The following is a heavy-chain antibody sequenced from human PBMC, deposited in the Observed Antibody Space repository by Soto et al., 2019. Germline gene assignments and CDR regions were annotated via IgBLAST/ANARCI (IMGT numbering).Heavy chain of an antibody. CDR1: GYTLTELS. CDR2: FDPEDGKT. V-gene: IGHV1-24*01. Sequence: GASVKVSCKVCGYTLTELSMHWVRQAPGKGLEWMGGFDPEDGKTTSAQKFQGRVTVTEDTSTDTAYMELSSLRSEDTAVYYCVAGATRWLQPPFDYWG. CDR3: VAGATRWLQPPFDY. J-gene: IGHJ4*01. D-gene: IGHD5-12*01.